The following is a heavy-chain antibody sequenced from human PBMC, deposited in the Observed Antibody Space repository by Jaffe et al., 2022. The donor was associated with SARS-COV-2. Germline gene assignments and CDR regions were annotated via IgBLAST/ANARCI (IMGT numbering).Heavy chain of an antibody. J-gene: IGHJ3*02. CDR1: GFTFSSYA. Sequence: EVQLVESGGGLVQPGGSLRLSCAASGFTFSSYAMSWVRQAPGKGLEWVSAISGSGGSTYYADSVKGRFTISRDNSKNTLYLQMNSLRAEDTAVYYCVCDSSGWSDAFDIWGQGTMVTVSS. CDR2: ISGSGGST. CDR3: VCDSSGWSDAFDI. D-gene: IGHD6-19*01. V-gene: IGHV3-23*04.